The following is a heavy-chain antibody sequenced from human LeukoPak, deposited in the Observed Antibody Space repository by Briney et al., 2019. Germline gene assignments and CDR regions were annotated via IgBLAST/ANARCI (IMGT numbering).Heavy chain of an antibody. V-gene: IGHV1-2*02. J-gene: IGHJ4*02. Sequence: ASVNVSCKASGYTFTGYYMHWVRQAPGQGLECMGWINPNSGGTNYAQKFQGRVTMTRDTSISIAYMELSRLRSDDTAVYYCARDSGERGSGSYLIAYWGQGTLVTVTS. D-gene: IGHD3-10*01. CDR3: ARDSGERGSGSYLIAY. CDR2: INPNSGGT. CDR1: GYTFTGYY.